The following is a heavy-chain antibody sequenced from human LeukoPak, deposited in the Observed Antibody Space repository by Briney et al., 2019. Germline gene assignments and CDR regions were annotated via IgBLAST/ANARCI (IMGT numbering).Heavy chain of an antibody. Sequence: ASVKVSCKASGYTFTSYYMHWVRQAPGQGLEWMGLINPSGGTTRYAQKFQGRVTMTRDLSTSTDYMELSSLRSDDTAVYFCARDSGERGSGSYLIAYWGQGTLVTVSS. CDR2: INPSGGTT. CDR1: GYTFTSYY. D-gene: IGHD3-10*01. J-gene: IGHJ4*02. V-gene: IGHV1-46*01. CDR3: ARDSGERGSGSYLIAY.